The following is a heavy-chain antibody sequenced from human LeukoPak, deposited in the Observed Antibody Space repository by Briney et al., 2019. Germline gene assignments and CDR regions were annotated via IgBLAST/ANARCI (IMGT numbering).Heavy chain of an antibody. CDR3: ARPGCRSTSCAWFDP. V-gene: IGHV4-34*01. CDR1: GGFFSGYY. J-gene: IGHJ5*02. Sequence: SETLSLTCAVYGGFFSGYYWSWSRQPPGKGLEWIGEINHSGSTNYNPSLKSRVTISVDTSKNQFSLKLSSVTAADTAVYYCARPGCRSTSCAWFDPWGQGTLVTVSS. D-gene: IGHD2-2*01. CDR2: INHSGST.